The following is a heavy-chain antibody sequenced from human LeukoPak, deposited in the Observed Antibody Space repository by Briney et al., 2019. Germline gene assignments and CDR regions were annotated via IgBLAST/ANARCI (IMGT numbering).Heavy chain of an antibody. CDR1: GFTFSSYC. J-gene: IGHJ4*02. D-gene: IGHD5-18*01. CDR2: ISSSSSYI. Sequence: PGGSLRLSCGASGFTFSSYCMNWVRQAPGKGLEWVSSISSSSSYIYYADSVKGRFTISRDNAKNSLYLQMNSLRAEDTAVYYCAREQYSYGESLDYWGQGTLVTVSS. CDR3: AREQYSYGESLDY. V-gene: IGHV3-21*01.